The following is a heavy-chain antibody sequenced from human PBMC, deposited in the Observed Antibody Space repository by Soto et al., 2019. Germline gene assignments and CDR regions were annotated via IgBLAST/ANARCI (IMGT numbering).Heavy chain of an antibody. J-gene: IGHJ4*02. V-gene: IGHV1-69*13. CDR2: IIPIFGTA. D-gene: IGHD3-16*01. CDR3: ARDGKIGGVYYFDY. CDR1: GGALSSYA. Sequence: GASVKVSCKASGGALSSYAISWVRQAHGQGLEWMGGIIPIFGTANYAQKFQGRVTITADESTSTAYMELSSLRSEDTAVYYCARDGKIGGVYYFDYWGQGTLVTVSS.